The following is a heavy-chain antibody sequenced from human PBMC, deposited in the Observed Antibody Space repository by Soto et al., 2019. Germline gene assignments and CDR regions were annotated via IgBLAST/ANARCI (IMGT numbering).Heavy chain of an antibody. CDR3: AKVEPVLVSQKGWFDP. CDR2: INHSGRT. Sequence: PSETLSLTCAVYGGSFSGYYWSWIRPPPGKGLEWIGEINHSGRTNYNPSLKSRVTISVDTSKNQFSLKRSSVTAADTAVYYCAKVEPVLVSQKGWFDPWGQGTLVTVSS. CDR1: GGSFSGYY. D-gene: IGHD2-15*01. V-gene: IGHV4-34*01. J-gene: IGHJ5*02.